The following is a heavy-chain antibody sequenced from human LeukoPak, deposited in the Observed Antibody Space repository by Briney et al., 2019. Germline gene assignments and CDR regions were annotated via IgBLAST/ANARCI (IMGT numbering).Heavy chain of an antibody. CDR3: ARRWDTATLDV. CDR2: IYTSWYT. J-gene: IGHJ6*04. Sequence: SETLSLTCTVSGGSISSHSWSWIRQPPGKGLEWIGYIYTSWYTNYNPSLKSRVTMSVDTSKNQFSLKVTSVTAADTAVYYCARRWDTATLDVWGKGTTVTVSS. D-gene: IGHD5-18*01. CDR1: GGSISSHS. V-gene: IGHV4-4*08.